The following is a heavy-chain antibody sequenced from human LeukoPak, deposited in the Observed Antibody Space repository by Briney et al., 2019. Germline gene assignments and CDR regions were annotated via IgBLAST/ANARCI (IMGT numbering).Heavy chain of an antibody. CDR1: GFTFSSYG. J-gene: IGHJ6*02. V-gene: IGHV3-30*18. CDR2: ISYDGSNK. Sequence: GGSLRLSCAASGFTFSSYGMHWVRQAPGKGLEWVAVISYDGSNKYYADSVKGRFTISRDNSKNTLYLQMNSLRAEDTAVYYCAKRPDSSGYYYYGMDVWGQGTTVTVS. D-gene: IGHD3-22*01. CDR3: AKRPDSSGYYYYGMDV.